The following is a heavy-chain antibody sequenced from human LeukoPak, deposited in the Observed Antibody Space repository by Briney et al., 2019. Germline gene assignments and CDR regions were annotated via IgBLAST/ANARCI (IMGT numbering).Heavy chain of an antibody. Sequence: SVKVSCKASGGTFSSYAISWVRQAPGQGLEWMGGLIPIFGTANYAQKFQGRVTITADESTSTAYMELSSLRSEDTAVYYCASLYCSSTSCYYRFDPWGQGTLVTVSS. J-gene: IGHJ5*02. CDR3: ASLYCSSTSCYYRFDP. CDR1: GGTFSSYA. V-gene: IGHV1-69*13. D-gene: IGHD2-2*01. CDR2: LIPIFGTA.